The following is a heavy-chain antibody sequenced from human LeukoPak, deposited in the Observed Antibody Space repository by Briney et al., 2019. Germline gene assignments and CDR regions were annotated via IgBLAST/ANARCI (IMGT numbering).Heavy chain of an antibody. CDR3: ARHTDIVVVPAAIPAGFDY. Sequence: GASVKVSCEASGYTFTSYGISWVRQSPGQGLEWMGWISAYNGNTNYAQKLQGRVTMTTDTSTSTAYMELRSLRSDDTAVYYCARHTDIVVVPAAIPAGFDYWGQGTLVTVSS. J-gene: IGHJ4*02. CDR2: ISAYNGNT. V-gene: IGHV1-18*01. D-gene: IGHD2-2*01. CDR1: GYTFTSYG.